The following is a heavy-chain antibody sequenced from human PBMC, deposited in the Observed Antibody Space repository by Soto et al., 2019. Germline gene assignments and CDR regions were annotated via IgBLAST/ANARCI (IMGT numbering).Heavy chain of an antibody. CDR2: IYYSGSS. J-gene: IGHJ4*02. D-gene: IGHD5-12*01. V-gene: IGHV4-59*01. Sequence: SETLSLTCSVSGASISHYYWSWIRQPPGKGLEWIGFIYYSGSSNYNPSLNSRVTMSVDTSKNQFSLKLYSVTAADTAVYYCAREARGYDSFIDYWGQGTVVTVSS. CDR3: AREARGYDSFIDY. CDR1: GASISHYY.